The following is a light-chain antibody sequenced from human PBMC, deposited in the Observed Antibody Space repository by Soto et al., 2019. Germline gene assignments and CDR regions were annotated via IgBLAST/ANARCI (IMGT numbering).Light chain of an antibody. J-gene: IGKJ2*01. V-gene: IGKV3-11*01. CDR2: DAS. CDR1: QSVSSY. CDR3: QQRSNWPPEYT. Sequence: EIVLTQSPATLSLSPGERATLSCRASQSVSSYLAWYQQKPGQAPRLLIYDASNRATGIPARFSGSGSGTDFTLTISSLEPEDFAVYYRQQRSNWPPEYTFGQGTKLEIK.